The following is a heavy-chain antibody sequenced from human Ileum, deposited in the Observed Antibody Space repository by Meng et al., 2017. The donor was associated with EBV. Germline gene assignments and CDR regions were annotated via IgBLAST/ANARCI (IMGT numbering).Heavy chain of an antibody. CDR2: IHHTRGP. V-gene: IGHV4-4*02. Sequence: VQLPPARAGLLGPSGTLSLTCGVSGDSISNEHWWSWVRQSPGKGLEWIGEIHHTRGPNYNPSLKSRVIISVDKSNNHFSLRLSAVTAADTAVYYCASNGAFSLDHWGQGTLVTVSS. CDR3: ASNGAFSLDH. D-gene: IGHD2-8*01. CDR1: GDSISNEHW. J-gene: IGHJ4*02.